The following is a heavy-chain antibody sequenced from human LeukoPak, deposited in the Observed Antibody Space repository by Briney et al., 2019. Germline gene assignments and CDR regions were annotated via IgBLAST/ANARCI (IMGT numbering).Heavy chain of an antibody. CDR2: INPNSGGT. D-gene: IGHD3-10*01. CDR1: GYTFTGYY. V-gene: IGHV1-2*04. CDR3: AREGTRGSDSNGMDV. J-gene: IGHJ6*04. Sequence: ASVKVSCKASGYTFTGYYMHWVRQAPGQGLEWMGWINPNSGGTNYAQKFQGWVTMTRDTSISTAYMELSRLRSDDTAVYHCAREGTRGSDSNGMDVWGKGTTVTVSS.